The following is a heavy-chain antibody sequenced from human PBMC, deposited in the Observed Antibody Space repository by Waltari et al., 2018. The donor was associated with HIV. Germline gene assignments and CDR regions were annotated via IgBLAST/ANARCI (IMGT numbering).Heavy chain of an antibody. D-gene: IGHD3-16*02. CDR2: ISYDGSNK. J-gene: IGHJ6*02. V-gene: IGHV3-30*01. CDR3: ARDLERVIRWGGMDV. Sequence: APGKGLEWVAVISYDGSNKYYADSVKGRFTISRDNSKNTLYLQMNSLRAEDTAVYYCARDLERVIRWGGMDVWGQGTTVTVSS.